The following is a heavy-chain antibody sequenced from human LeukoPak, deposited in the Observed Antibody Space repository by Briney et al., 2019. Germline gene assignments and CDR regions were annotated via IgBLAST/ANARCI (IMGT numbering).Heavy chain of an antibody. CDR2: INSDGSST. J-gene: IGHJ4*02. Sequence: GGSLRLSCAASGFTFSSYWMHWVRQAPGKGLVWVSRINSDGSSTSYADSVKGRFTISRDNAKNTLYLQMNSLRAEDTAVYYCARDVSGWLQFGSLTSVDYWGQGNPGHRLL. D-gene: IGHD5-24*01. V-gene: IGHV3-74*01. CDR1: GFTFSSYW. CDR3: ARDVSGWLQFGSLTSVDY.